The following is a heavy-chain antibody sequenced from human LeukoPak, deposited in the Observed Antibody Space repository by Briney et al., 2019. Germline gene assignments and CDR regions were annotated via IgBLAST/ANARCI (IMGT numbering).Heavy chain of an antibody. CDR2: VYYSGNT. J-gene: IGHJ6*03. CDR1: GGSITSSSYY. V-gene: IGHV4-39*07. Sequence: SEALSLTCTVSGGSITSSSYYWGWIRQPPGKELEWIGSVYYSGNTYYNSSLRSRVTISVDTSKNQFSLKLSSVTAADTAVYYCARREVDYYYMDVWGKGTTVTVSS. CDR3: ARREVDYYYMDV. D-gene: IGHD1-26*01.